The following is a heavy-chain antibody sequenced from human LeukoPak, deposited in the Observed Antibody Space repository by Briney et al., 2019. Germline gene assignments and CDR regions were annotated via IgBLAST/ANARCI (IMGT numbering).Heavy chain of an antibody. J-gene: IGHJ3*02. CDR3: ARDYSMTHAFDI. CDR1: GGSISSGSYY. V-gene: IGHV4-61*01. Sequence: SETLSLTCTVSGGSISSGSYYWSWIRQPPGKGLEWIGYIYYTGSTNYNPSLKSRVTISIDTSKNQFSLKLSSVTAADTALYYCARDYSMTHAFDIWGQGTLVTVSS. D-gene: IGHD1-26*01. CDR2: IYYTGST.